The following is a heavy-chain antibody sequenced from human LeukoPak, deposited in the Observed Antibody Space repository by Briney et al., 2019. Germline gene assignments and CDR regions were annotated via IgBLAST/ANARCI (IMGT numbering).Heavy chain of an antibody. V-gene: IGHV5-51*01. Sequence: GESLKISCKGSGYSFTSYWIAWVRQMPGKGLEWMGIIYPRDSDTRYSPSFQGQVTISADKSISTAYLQWSGLKASDTAVYYCARHVTSASAARGFDIWGQGTMVTASS. CDR2: IYPRDSDT. J-gene: IGHJ3*02. D-gene: IGHD1-14*01. CDR3: ARHVTSASAARGFDI. CDR1: GYSFTSYW.